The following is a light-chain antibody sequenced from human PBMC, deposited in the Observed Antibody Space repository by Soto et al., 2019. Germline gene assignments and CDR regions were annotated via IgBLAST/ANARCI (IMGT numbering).Light chain of an antibody. Sequence: EIVMTQSPATLSVSPGERATLSCRASQSVSSSLAWYQQKPGQAPRLLIYGASTRATGITARFSGSGSETDFTITISSLQSEDFAVYYCQQYNNWWTFGQGTKVEIK. CDR1: QSVSSS. V-gene: IGKV3-15*01. J-gene: IGKJ1*01. CDR2: GAS. CDR3: QQYNNWWT.